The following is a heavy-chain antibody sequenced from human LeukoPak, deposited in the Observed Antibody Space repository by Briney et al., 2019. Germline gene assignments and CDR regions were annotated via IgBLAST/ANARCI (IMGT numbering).Heavy chain of an antibody. CDR2: ISRSGSTK. J-gene: IGHJ4*02. CDR1: GFTFSDYN. V-gene: IGHV3-11*01. Sequence: PGGSLRLSCAASGFTFSDYNMRWIRQAPGKGLEWVSSISRSGSTKYYADSVKGRFTISRDNAKNSLFLQMNSLRAEDTAVYYCARATSGFLDYWGQGTLVTVSS. CDR3: ARATSGFLDY. D-gene: IGHD1-26*01.